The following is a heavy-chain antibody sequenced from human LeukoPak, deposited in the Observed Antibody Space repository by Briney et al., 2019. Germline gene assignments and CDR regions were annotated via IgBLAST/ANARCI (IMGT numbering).Heavy chain of an antibody. Sequence: SETLSLTCTVSGGSISSNYWSWIRQPPGKGLEWIGCIYYSGSTNYNPSLKNRVTISLDTSKNQFSLKLNSVTAADTAVYYCARRRYSNSWYLDFWGQGTLVTVPS. D-gene: IGHD6-13*01. CDR2: IYYSGST. J-gene: IGHJ4*02. CDR1: GGSISSNY. CDR3: ARRRYSNSWYLDF. V-gene: IGHV4-59*13.